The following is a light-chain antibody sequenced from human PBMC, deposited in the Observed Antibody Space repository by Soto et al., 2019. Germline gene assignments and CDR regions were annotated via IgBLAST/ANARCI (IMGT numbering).Light chain of an antibody. CDR1: HSINIW. CDR3: QHDDSYPWT. Sequence: DIQMTQSPSTLSASVGDRVTITCRASHSINIWLAWYRQKPGKAPKLLIYDASSLDSGAASRFNGRGSGIEFLLTVSSVLPDGFAAYYCQHDDSYPWTFGQGIKVEIK. J-gene: IGKJ1*01. V-gene: IGKV1-5*01. CDR2: DAS.